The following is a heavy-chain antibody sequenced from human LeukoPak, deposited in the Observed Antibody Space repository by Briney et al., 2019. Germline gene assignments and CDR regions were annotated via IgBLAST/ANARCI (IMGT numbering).Heavy chain of an antibody. D-gene: IGHD1-26*01. V-gene: IGHV4-30-2*01. J-gene: IGHJ5*02. CDR1: VGSISSGGYS. CDR2: IYHSGST. CDR3: ARVVGGRVTWFDP. Sequence: ASQTLSLTCAVSVGSISSGGYSWSWIRQPPGKGLEWIGYIYHSGSTYYKPSLKSRVTISVDRSKNQFSLKLSSVTAADTAVYYCARVVGGRVTWFDPWGQGTLVTVSS.